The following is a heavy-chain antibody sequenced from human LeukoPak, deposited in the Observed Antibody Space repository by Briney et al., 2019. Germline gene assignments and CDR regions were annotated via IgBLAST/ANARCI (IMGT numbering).Heavy chain of an antibody. CDR3: ARDDYGDSGPLFDY. V-gene: IGHV4-59*01. J-gene: IGHJ4*02. CDR1: GGSISSYY. CDR2: IYYSGST. Sequence: SETLSLTCTVSGGSISSYYWSWIRQPPGKGLEWIGYIYYSGSTNYNPSLKSRVTISVDTSKNQFSLKLSSVTAADTAVYYCARDDYGDSGPLFDYWGQGTLVTVSS. D-gene: IGHD4-17*01.